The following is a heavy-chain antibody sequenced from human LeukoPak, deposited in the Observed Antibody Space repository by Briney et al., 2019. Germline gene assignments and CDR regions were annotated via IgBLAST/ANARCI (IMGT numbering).Heavy chain of an antibody. CDR2: IKSKTDGGTT. V-gene: IGHV3-15*01. CDR3: ARSGHYDGSAYDAFDM. Sequence: PGGSLRLSCAASGFTFNNAWMSWVRQGPGKGLEWVGRIKSKTDGGTTDYAAPVKGRFIISRDDSKNTLYLQMNSLRAEDTAVYYCARSGHYDGSAYDAFDMWGQGTMVTVSS. D-gene: IGHD3-22*01. CDR1: GFTFNNAW. J-gene: IGHJ3*02.